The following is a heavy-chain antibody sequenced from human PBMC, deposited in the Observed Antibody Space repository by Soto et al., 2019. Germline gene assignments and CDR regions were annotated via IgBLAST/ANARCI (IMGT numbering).Heavy chain of an antibody. CDR1: GYDFFKYN. J-gene: IGHJ4*02. V-gene: IGHV1-46*01. CDR2: INPNGGYT. Sequence: QVQLVQSGAEVKKPGASGKVSCKTSGYDFFKYNMHWVRQAPGQGLEWMGVINPNGGYTRHAQKFQGRVIMTREKSSKKVYIELSGLTYAATAMYYCTRANSVVVIPPDVSPLFDLWGQGALVTVSS. CDR3: TRANSVVVIPPDVSPLFDL. D-gene: IGHD2-2*02.